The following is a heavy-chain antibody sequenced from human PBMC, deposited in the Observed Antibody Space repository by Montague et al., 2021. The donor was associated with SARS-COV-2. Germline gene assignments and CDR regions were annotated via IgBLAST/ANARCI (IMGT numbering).Heavy chain of an antibody. CDR1: GFTFSTFA. D-gene: IGHD2-15*01. V-gene: IGHV3-23*01. CDR3: AKGGVVVVAATDLDY. J-gene: IGHJ4*02. CDR2: ISLSGGST. Sequence: SLRLSCAASGFTFSTFAMSWVRQAPGKGLEWVSAISLSGGSTYYSDSLNGWFTISRDNSKNTLFLQMNSLRAEDTAVYYCAKGGVVVVAATDLDYWGQGTLVTVSS.